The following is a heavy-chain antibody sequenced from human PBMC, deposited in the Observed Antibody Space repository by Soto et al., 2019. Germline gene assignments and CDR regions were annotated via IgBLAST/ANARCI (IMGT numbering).Heavy chain of an antibody. J-gene: IGHJ6*02. CDR3: ASSPRGYCSSTSCRELGNYYGMDV. CDR1: GYNIATYW. D-gene: IGHD2-2*01. Sequence: PGESLKISCQAFGYNIATYWIGWVRQMPGKGLEWMGRIDPSDSYTNYSPSFQGHVTISADKSISTAYLQWSSLKASDTAMYYCASSPRGYCSSTSCRELGNYYGMDVWGQGTTVTVSS. V-gene: IGHV5-10-1*01. CDR2: IDPSDSYT.